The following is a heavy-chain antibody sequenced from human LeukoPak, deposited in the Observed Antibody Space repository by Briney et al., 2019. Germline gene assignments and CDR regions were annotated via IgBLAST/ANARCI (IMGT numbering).Heavy chain of an antibody. CDR2: VNWHGTT. Sequence: PGGSLRLSCAASGFIFEDYTMHWVGHVPGKTLEWVSLVNWHGTTYYADSLKGRFTISRDNSKNSLYLQMDSLRTEDTAFYYCAKDLTYESSGSVIDNWGLGTLVTVSS. CDR3: AKDLTYESSGSVIDN. D-gene: IGHD3-22*01. CDR1: GFIFEDYT. V-gene: IGHV3-43*01. J-gene: IGHJ4*02.